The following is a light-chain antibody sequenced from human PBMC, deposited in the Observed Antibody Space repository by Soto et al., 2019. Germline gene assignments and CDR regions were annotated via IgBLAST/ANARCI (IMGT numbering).Light chain of an antibody. Sequence: QLVLTQPPSVSGAPGQRVTMSCTGSSSNIGAGYHVHWYQQLPGTAPKLLIYTNRYRPSGVPDRFSGSRSGTSASLAITGLQAEDEADYYCQSYDSSLGYVFGTGTK. CDR3: QSYDSSLGYV. CDR2: TNR. CDR1: SSNIGAGYH. V-gene: IGLV1-40*01. J-gene: IGLJ1*01.